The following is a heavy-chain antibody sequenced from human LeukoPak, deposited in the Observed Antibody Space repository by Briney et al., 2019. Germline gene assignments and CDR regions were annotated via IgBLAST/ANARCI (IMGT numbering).Heavy chain of an antibody. V-gene: IGHV3-21*01. D-gene: IGHD2-2*01. CDR3: ANHLACGSTSCPPFDS. CDR1: GFTFSTYS. J-gene: IGHJ4*02. Sequence: GGSLRLSCTASGFTFSTYSMNWVRQAPGKGLEWVASISDRGTYIYYADSVKGRFTISRDNAKNSLYLQMNSLRAEDTAVYYCANHLACGSTSCPPFDSWGQGTLVTVSS. CDR2: ISDRGTYI.